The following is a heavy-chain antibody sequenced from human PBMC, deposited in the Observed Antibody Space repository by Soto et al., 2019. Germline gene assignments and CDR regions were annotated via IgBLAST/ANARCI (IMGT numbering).Heavy chain of an antibody. D-gene: IGHD1-1*01. CDR1: GGSISSGGYF. V-gene: IGHV4-31*03. Sequence: QVQLQESGPGLVKPSQTLSVTCTVSGGSISSGGYFWSWIRQPPGKGLEWIGNIFYSGTTYYNPSLKSRVTISVDTSKNQFSLNLSSVTFAVTAVFFCARGVLYWGQCLPVTVS. CDR2: IFYSGTT. J-gene: IGHJ4*02. CDR3: ARGVLY.